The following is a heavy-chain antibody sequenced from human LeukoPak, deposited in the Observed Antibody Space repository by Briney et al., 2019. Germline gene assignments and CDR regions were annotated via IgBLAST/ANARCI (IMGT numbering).Heavy chain of an antibody. CDR1: GGSISSGSYY. CDR3: ARFPIRGPHTQTGTNDY. Sequence: PSQTLSLTCTVSGGSISSGSYYWSWIRQPAGKGLEWIGRIYTSGSTNYNPSLKSRVTISVDTSKNQFSLKLSSVTAADTAVYYCARFPIRGPHTQTGTNDYWGQGTLVTVSS. J-gene: IGHJ4*02. D-gene: IGHD1-7*01. V-gene: IGHV4-61*02. CDR2: IYTSGST.